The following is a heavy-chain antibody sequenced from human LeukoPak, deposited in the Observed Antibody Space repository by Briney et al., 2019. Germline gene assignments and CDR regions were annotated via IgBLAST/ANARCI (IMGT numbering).Heavy chain of an antibody. D-gene: IGHD2-15*01. CDR3: ARDPVVVVAATRGGYGMDV. CDR1: GGSISSSNR. Sequence: SGTLSLTCAVSGGSISSSNRWSWVRQPPGKGLEWIGEIYHSGSTNYNPSLKSRVTISVDKSKNQFSLKLSSVTAADTAVYYCARDPVVVVAATRGGYGMDVWGQGTTVTVSS. J-gene: IGHJ6*02. CDR2: IYHSGST. V-gene: IGHV4-4*02.